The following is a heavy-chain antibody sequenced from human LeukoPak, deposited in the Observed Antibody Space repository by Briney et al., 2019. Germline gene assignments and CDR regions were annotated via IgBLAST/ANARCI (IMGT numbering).Heavy chain of an antibody. CDR2: IYYSGYT. CDR3: ARDHGEGMDV. D-gene: IGHD4-17*01. J-gene: IGHJ6*02. V-gene: IGHV4-59*01. Sequence: SETLSLTCTVSGGSITNFYWSWIRQPPGKGLEWIGHIYYSGYTSYNPSLKSRVTISVDTSKNQFSLKVRSVTAADTAVYYCARDHGEGMDVWGQGTTVTVSS. CDR1: GGSITNFY.